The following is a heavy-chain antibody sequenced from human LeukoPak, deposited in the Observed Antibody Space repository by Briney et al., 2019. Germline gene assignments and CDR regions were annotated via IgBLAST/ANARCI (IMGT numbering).Heavy chain of an antibody. CDR2: MNPNSGNT. D-gene: IGHD3-10*01. Sequence: ASVKVSCKASGYTFTSYDINWVRQATGQGLEWMGWMNPNSGNTGYAQKFQGRVTMTRNTSISTAYMELSSLRSEDTAVYYCARSPPRRYYYGSGSAPYYYYGMDVWGQGTTVTVSS. V-gene: IGHV1-8*01. CDR1: GYTFTSYD. J-gene: IGHJ6*02. CDR3: ARSPPRRYYYGSGSAPYYYYGMDV.